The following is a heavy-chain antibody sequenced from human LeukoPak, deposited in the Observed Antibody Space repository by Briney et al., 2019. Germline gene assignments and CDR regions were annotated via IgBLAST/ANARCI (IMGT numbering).Heavy chain of an antibody. Sequence: ASVQVSCKASGYTFTSYDINWVRPATGQGLEWMGWMNPNSGNTGYSKKFQGRVTMTRNTSISTAYMELSSLRSEDTAVYYCARGKGYCSGGSCYPPRDPGYYYGMDVWGQGTTVTVSS. CDR2: MNPNSGNT. CDR3: ARGKGYCSGGSCYPPRDPGYYYGMDV. D-gene: IGHD2-15*01. J-gene: IGHJ6*02. CDR1: GYTFTSYD. V-gene: IGHV1-8*01.